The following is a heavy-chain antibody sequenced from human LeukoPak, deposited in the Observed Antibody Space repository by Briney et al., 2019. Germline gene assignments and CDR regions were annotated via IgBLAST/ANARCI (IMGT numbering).Heavy chain of an antibody. CDR3: VRRNRNEFEY. D-gene: IGHD1-14*01. V-gene: IGHV5-51*01. J-gene: IGHJ4*02. Sequence: GESLKISCKGSGYTFTTYWIAWVRQMPGKGLEWMALIYPDDSDIRYSPSFQGQVTISADKSINTAYLQWSSLQASDTAMYYCVRRNRNEFEYWGQGSRVTVS. CDR1: GYTFTTYW. CDR2: IYPDDSDI.